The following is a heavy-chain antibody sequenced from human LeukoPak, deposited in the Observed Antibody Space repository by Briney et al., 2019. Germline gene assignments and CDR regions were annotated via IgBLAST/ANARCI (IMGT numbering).Heavy chain of an antibody. V-gene: IGHV3-15*01. CDR2: IKSKTDGGTT. CDR3: TTGLRNGYSSGWYDC. CDR1: GFTFSNAW. J-gene: IGHJ5*01. D-gene: IGHD6-19*01. Sequence: PGESLRLSCAASGFTFSNAWMIWVRQAPGKGLGWVGRIKSKTDGGTTDYAAPVKGRFTISRDDSKNTLYLQMNSLKTEDTAVYYCTTGLRNGYSSGWYDCWGQGTLVTVSS.